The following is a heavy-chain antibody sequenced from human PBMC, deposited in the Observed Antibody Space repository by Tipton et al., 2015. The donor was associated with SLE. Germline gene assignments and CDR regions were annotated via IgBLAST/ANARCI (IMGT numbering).Heavy chain of an antibody. CDR2: IYVSGTT. CDR1: GGSIRDYY. V-gene: IGHV4-4*08. J-gene: IGHJ4*02. D-gene: IGHD4-17*01. Sequence: TLSLTCAVSGGSIRDYYWSWVRQSPGKGLEWIGHIYVSGTTNYNPSLKSRVLISLDTSKNQFSLNLTSVTAADTAVYYCARLWHYGDPSFDYWGQGTLVTVSS. CDR3: ARLWHYGDPSFDY.